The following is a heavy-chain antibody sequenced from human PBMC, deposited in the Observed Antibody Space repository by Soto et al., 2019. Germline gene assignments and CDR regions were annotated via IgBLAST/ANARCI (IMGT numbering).Heavy chain of an antibody. J-gene: IGHJ4*02. V-gene: IGHV3-30*18. Sequence: HPWGSLRLSCAASGFTFSSYGMHWVRQAPGKGLEWVAVISYDGSNKYYADSVKGRFTISRDNSKNTLYLQMNSLRAEDTAVYYCAKDYSPMVRGVIITPTFDYWGQGTLVTVSS. CDR1: GFTFSSYG. D-gene: IGHD3-10*01. CDR3: AKDYSPMVRGVIITPTFDY. CDR2: ISYDGSNK.